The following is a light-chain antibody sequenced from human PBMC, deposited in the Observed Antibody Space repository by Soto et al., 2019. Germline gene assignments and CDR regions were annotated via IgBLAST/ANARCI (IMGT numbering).Light chain of an antibody. J-gene: IGLJ1*01. CDR2: GNN. Sequence: QSVLTQPPSVSGAPGQRVTISCTGSSSNIGAGYDVHWYQQLPGTAHKLLIYGNNNRPSGVPDRLSGSKSGTAASLAITGLKSEDEADYYCQSYDSSLSYVLGTGTKLTVL. CDR3: QSYDSSLSYV. V-gene: IGLV1-40*01. CDR1: SSNIGAGYD.